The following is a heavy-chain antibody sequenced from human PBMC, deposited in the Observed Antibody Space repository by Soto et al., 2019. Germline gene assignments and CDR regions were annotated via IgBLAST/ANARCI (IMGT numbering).Heavy chain of an antibody. CDR2: TYYRSKWYD. CDR1: GDSVSSAGAA. D-gene: IGHD2-21*01. J-gene: IGHJ4*02. CDR3: ARGRSGLVVALFEY. V-gene: IGHV6-1*01. Sequence: SQTLSLTCAISGDSVSSAGAAWNWIRQSPSRGLEWLGRTYYRSKWYDDYAVSVRSRIIINADTSKNQFSLQLNSVTPEDTAVCYCARGRSGLVVALFEYWGQGTLVTVSS.